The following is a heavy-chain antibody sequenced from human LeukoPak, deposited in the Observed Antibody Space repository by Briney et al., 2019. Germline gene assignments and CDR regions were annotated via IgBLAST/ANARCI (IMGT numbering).Heavy chain of an antibody. Sequence: ASVKVSCKASGYTFTSYDINWVRQATGQGLEWMGWMNPNSGNTGYAQKFQGRVTMTRDTSMSTVYMDLSSLRSEDTAVYYCARDQFHVSYCHGDCYLDYWGQGTLVTVSS. CDR2: MNPNSGNT. CDR3: ARDQFHVSYCHGDCYLDY. CDR1: GYTFTSYD. V-gene: IGHV1-8*02. D-gene: IGHD2-21*02. J-gene: IGHJ4*02.